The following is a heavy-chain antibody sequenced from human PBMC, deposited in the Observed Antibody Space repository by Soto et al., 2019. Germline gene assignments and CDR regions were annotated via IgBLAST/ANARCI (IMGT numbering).Heavy chain of an antibody. CDR1: GGTFSSYT. Sequence: AASVKVSCKASGGTFSSYTISWVRQAPGQGLEWMGRIIPILGIANYAQKFQGRVTITADKSTSTAYMELSSLRSEDTAVYYCARESIPSTMIVVVTSAIFFDYWGQGTLVTVSS. CDR2: IIPILGIA. CDR3: ARESIPSTMIVVVTSAIFFDY. J-gene: IGHJ4*02. V-gene: IGHV1-69*04. D-gene: IGHD3-22*01.